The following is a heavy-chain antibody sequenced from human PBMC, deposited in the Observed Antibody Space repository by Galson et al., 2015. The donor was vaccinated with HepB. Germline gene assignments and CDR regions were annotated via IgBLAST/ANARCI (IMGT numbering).Heavy chain of an antibody. D-gene: IGHD2-2*01. Sequence: ETLSLTCAVYGGSFSGYYWTWVRQTPGKGLEWIGDINHSGSTKSHPSLKSRVTMSVDLSKNHFSLRLTSVTAADTAVYYCARGTGSSWNYSYFMDVWGNGTTVTVSS. CDR2: INHSGST. J-gene: IGHJ6*03. CDR1: GGSFSGYY. CDR3: ARGTGSSWNYSYFMDV. V-gene: IGHV4-34*01.